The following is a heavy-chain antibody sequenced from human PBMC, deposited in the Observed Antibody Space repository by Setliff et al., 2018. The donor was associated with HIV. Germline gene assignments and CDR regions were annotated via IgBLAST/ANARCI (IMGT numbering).Heavy chain of an antibody. CDR2: IIAILGIP. D-gene: IGHD2-2*01. CDR1: RGTFTSYA. Sequence: SVKVSCKASRGTFTSYAFSWVRQAPGQGLEWMGGIIAILGIPSYAQKFQGRVTITAHESTSTAYMELSSLRSEDTAVYYRARDFGGYCSSMSCPGLFDPWGQGTLVTVSS. V-gene: IGHV1-69*10. J-gene: IGHJ5*02. CDR3: ARDFGGYCSSMSCPGLFDP.